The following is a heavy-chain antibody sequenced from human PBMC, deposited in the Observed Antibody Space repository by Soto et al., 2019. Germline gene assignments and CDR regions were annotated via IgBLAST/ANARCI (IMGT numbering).Heavy chain of an antibody. CDR3: ARGGDYSNYYYYGMDV. D-gene: IGHD4-4*01. J-gene: IGHJ6*02. CDR1: GYSFTGNS. CDR2: INPNNGGT. V-gene: IGHV1-2*04. Sequence: ASVKVSCKASGYSFTGNSMHLVRQAPGQGLEWMGWINPNNGGTNYAQKFQGWVTMTRDTSISTAYMELSRLRSDDTAVYYCARGGDYSNYYYYGMDVWGQGTTVTSP.